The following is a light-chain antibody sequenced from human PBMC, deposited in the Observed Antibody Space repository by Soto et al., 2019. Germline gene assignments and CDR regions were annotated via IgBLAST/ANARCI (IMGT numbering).Light chain of an antibody. CDR1: SSTIGINY. Sequence: QSVLTQPPSVSAAPGQRVTIFCSGSSSTIGINYVSWYQQLPGTAPILLIYDNYYRPSGIPDRFSGSKSGTSATLVISGLQTGDEADYYCGTWDSNLDNGVVFGGGTKLTVL. CDR3: GTWDSNLDNGVV. CDR2: DNY. V-gene: IGLV1-51*01. J-gene: IGLJ2*01.